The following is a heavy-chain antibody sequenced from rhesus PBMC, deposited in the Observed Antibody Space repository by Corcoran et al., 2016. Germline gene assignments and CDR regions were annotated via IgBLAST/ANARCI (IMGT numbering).Heavy chain of an antibody. J-gene: IGHJ4*01. V-gene: IGHV4-165*02. CDR1: GGSISGYY. Sequence: QVQLQESGPGLVTPSETLSLTCAVSGGSISGYYWNWIRQPPGKGVGWIGYIGGRRGRTTNNPSPKSRVIMSTDTSKNQFSRKLGSWTAADTAVYYCARGPWGYGGQGVLGTVSS. CDR3: ARGPWGY. D-gene: IGHD3-34*01. CDR2: IGGRRGRT.